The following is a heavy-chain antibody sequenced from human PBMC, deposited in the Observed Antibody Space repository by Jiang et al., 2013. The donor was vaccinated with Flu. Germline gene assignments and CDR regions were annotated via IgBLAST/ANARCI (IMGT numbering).Heavy chain of an antibody. CDR3: ARRTTGADAFDI. D-gene: IGHD1-1*01. Sequence: IRQSPSRGLEWLGRTYYRSKWYNDYAVSVKSRITINPDTSKNQFSLQLNSVTPEDTAVYYCARRTTGADAFDIWGQGTMVTVSS. J-gene: IGHJ3*02. CDR2: TYYRSKWYN. V-gene: IGHV6-1*01.